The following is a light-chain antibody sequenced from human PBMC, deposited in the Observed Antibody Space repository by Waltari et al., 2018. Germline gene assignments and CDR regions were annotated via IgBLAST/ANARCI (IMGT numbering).Light chain of an antibody. J-gene: IGKJ4*01. CDR3: QQYYNTPLT. V-gene: IGKV4-1*01. Sequence: IVMTQSPDSLAVSLGERATSHCKSSQTVLYSSNNKNYLAWYQQKPRQPPKLLIYWASTRESGVPDRFSGSGSGTDFTLTISSLQAEDVAVYYCQQYYNTPLTFGGGTKVEIK. CDR1: QTVLYSSNNKNY. CDR2: WAS.